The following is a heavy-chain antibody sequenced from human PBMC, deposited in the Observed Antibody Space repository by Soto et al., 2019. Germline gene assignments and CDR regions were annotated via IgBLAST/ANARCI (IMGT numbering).Heavy chain of an antibody. CDR1: GFAFNKFG. CDR3: AKGGEVGGVLGDH. CDR2: ISYDGSYQ. Sequence: QVQLVESGVGVVQPGTSLRLSCEASGFAFNKFGMHWVRQAPGKGLEWVAFISYDGSYQYYADSVQGRLTITRDNSMNTLNMQLNSLRREDTAVYYCAKGGEVGGVLGDHWGQGTLVTVSS. D-gene: IGHD1-26*01. J-gene: IGHJ4*02. V-gene: IGHV3-30*18.